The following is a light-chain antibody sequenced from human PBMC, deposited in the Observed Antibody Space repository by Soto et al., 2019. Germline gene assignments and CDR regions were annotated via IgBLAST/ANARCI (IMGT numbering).Light chain of an antibody. CDR3: HHYDNSPPFP. CDR1: QTINNRY. V-gene: IGKV3-20*01. CDR2: AAS. Sequence: EIVLTQSPGTLSLSPGERAILSCRASQTINNRYLAWYQQTPGRAPRILIHAASSRAAGIPDRFSGSGSGTAFTLTINRLEPEDFAVYYCHHYDNSPPFPFGPGTTVDI. J-gene: IGKJ3*01.